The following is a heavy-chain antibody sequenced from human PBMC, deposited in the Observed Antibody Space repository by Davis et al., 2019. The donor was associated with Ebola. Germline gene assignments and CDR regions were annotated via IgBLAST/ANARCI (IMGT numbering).Heavy chain of an antibody. D-gene: IGHD3-10*01. CDR3: ARGITMVQMYNWFDP. CDR1: GYTFTSYG. Sequence: ASVTVSCKASGYTFTSYGISWVRQAPGQGLEWMGWISAYNGNTNYAQKLQGRVTMTTDTSTSTAYMELRSLRSDDTAVYYCARGITMVQMYNWFDPWGQGTLVTVSS. J-gene: IGHJ5*02. V-gene: IGHV1-18*01. CDR2: ISAYNGNT.